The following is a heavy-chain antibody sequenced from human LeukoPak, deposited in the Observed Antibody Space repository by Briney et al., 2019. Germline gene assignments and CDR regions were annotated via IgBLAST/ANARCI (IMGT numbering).Heavy chain of an antibody. CDR3: ARQRDSNWFDP. CDR2: INPSAGST. J-gene: IGHJ5*02. Sequence: ASVKVSCKASGYTFINYYIHWVRQAPGQGLEWMGIINPSAGSTTYAQNFQGRVTMTRDTSTNTVYMALSSLRSEDTAVYYCARQRDSNWFDPWGQGTLVTVSS. CDR1: GYTFINYY. D-gene: IGHD4-11*01. V-gene: IGHV1-46*01.